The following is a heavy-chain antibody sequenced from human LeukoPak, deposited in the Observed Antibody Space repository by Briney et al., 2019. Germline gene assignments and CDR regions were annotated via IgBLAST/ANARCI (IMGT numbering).Heavy chain of an antibody. CDR3: AREGGYCSGGRCFDAFDI. D-gene: IGHD2-15*01. V-gene: IGHV3-7*05. CDR1: GFTFSSYW. J-gene: IGHJ3*02. CDR2: IKQGGSEK. Sequence: GGSLRLSCAASGFTFSSYWMSWVRQAPGKGLEWVANIKQGGSEKQYVDSVKGRFTISRDNAKNSLYLQMNSLRAEDTAVYCCAREGGYCSGGRCFDAFDIWGQGTMVTVSS.